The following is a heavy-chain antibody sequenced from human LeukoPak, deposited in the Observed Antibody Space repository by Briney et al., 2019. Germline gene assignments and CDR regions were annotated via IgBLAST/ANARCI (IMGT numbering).Heavy chain of an antibody. CDR2: IWYDGSNK. CDR1: GFTLSSYG. J-gene: IGHJ3*02. Sequence: GRSLRLSCAASGFTLSSYGMHWVRQAPGKGLEWVAVIWYDGSNKFYADSLKGRFTVSRDNSKSTVYLQMSSLRAEDTAVYYCARDRSSDWHGAFDIWGQGTMVTVSS. CDR3: ARDRSSDWHGAFDI. V-gene: IGHV3-33*01. D-gene: IGHD6-19*01.